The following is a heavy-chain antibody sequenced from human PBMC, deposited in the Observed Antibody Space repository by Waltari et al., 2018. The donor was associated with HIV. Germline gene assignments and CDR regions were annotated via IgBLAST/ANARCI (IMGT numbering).Heavy chain of an antibody. CDR2: LKSATDGGTT. CDR3: AASFYDSSGYRY. Sequence: EVHLVESGGGLVKPGGSLRLSCAASRFAFGSAWMSCVGQAPGQGLEWVGRLKSATDGGTTDSAAPVKDRFSMSRDDSKNTLYLQMNSLKTEDTAMYYCAASFYDSSGYRYWGQGTLVTVSS. CDR1: RFAFGSAW. V-gene: IGHV3-15*01. D-gene: IGHD3-22*01. J-gene: IGHJ4*02.